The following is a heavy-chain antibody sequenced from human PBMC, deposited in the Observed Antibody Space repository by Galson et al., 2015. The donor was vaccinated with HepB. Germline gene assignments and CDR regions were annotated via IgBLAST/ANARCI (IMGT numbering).Heavy chain of an antibody. CDR1: GFTFSNHA. Sequence: SLRLSCAASGFTFSNHAMSWVRQAPGKGLEWVSSISGSGGRTDYADSVKGRSTMSGDNSNNTLYLQMNSLRAEDTAIYYCARKRKNIVVVVAGLDYWGQGTLVTVSS. CDR2: ISGSGGRT. J-gene: IGHJ4*02. D-gene: IGHD2-15*01. V-gene: IGHV3-23*01. CDR3: ARKRKNIVVVVAGLDY.